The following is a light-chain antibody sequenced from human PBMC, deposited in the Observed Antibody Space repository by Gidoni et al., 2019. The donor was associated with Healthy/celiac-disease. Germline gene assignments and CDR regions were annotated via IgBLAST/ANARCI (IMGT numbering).Light chain of an antibody. CDR1: QSILYSSNNKNY. Sequence: DIVMTQSPDSLAVSLGERATINCKSSQSILYSSNNKNYLAWYQQKPGHPPKLLIYWASTRASGVPDRFSGSGSGTDFTLTISSLQAEDVAVYYCQQYYSSPITFGQGTRLEIK. V-gene: IGKV4-1*01. J-gene: IGKJ5*01. CDR3: QQYYSSPIT. CDR2: WAS.